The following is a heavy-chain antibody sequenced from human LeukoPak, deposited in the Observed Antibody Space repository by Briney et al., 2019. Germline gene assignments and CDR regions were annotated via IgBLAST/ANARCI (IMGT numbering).Heavy chain of an antibody. Sequence: GGSLRLSCAASGFTFSSYWMHWVRQAPGKGLVRVSRINSDGSSTSYADSVRGRFTISRDNAKNTLYLQMNSLRAEDTAVYYCARGGEYSSGWYGFWGQGTLVTVSS. CDR2: INSDGSST. V-gene: IGHV3-74*01. D-gene: IGHD6-19*01. CDR3: ARGGEYSSGWYGF. J-gene: IGHJ4*02. CDR1: GFTFSSYW.